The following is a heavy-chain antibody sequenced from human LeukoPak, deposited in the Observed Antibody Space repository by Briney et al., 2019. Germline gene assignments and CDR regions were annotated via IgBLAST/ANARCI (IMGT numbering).Heavy chain of an antibody. CDR2: ITNSGNSK. D-gene: IGHD3-22*01. CDR3: ARTRSSGYSTFDY. CDR1: GFTGSHNY. V-gene: IGHV3-11*06. Sequence: GGSLRLSCAASGFTGSHNYMSWVRQAPGKGLEWVSYITNSGNSKSYADSVKGRFTISRDNTKNSLYLQMNGLRAEDTAVYYCARTRSSGYSTFDYWGQGILVTVSS. J-gene: IGHJ4*02.